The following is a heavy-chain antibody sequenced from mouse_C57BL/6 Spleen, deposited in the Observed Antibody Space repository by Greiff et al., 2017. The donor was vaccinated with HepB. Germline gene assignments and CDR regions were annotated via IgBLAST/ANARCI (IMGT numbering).Heavy chain of an antibody. V-gene: IGHV5-17*01. CDR2: ISSGSSTI. CDR1: GFTFSDYG. J-gene: IGHJ4*01. CDR3: ARPPLLYGAMDY. Sequence: EVKVEESGGGLVKPGGSLKLSCAASGFTFSDYGMHWVRQAPEKGLEWVAYISSGSSTIYYADTVKGRFTISRDNAKNTLFLQMTSLRSEDTAMYYCARPPLLYGAMDYWGQGTSVTVSS. D-gene: IGHD2-1*01.